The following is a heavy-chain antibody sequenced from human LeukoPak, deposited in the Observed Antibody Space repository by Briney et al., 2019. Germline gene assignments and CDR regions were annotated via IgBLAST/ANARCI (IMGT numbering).Heavy chain of an antibody. V-gene: IGHV1-18*04. CDR2: ISAYNGNT. D-gene: IGHD4-17*01. Sequence: ASVKVSCKASGYTFTGYYMHWVRQAPGQGLEWMGWISAYNGNTNYAQKLQGRVTMTTDTSTSTAYMELRSLRSDDTAVYYCAGDYPDTTVTTWKFDYWGQGTLVTVSS. CDR1: GYTFTGYY. J-gene: IGHJ4*02. CDR3: AGDYPDTTVTTWKFDY.